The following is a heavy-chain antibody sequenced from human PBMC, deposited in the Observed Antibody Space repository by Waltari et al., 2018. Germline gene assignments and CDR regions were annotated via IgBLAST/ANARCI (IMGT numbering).Heavy chain of an antibody. D-gene: IGHD1-1*01. CDR1: GFPFLNYG. V-gene: IGHV1-18*01. Sequence: QVQLVQSGPEVKSPGASVKVSCKASGFPFLNYGIRWVRQAPGEGFLWMGWVNPSNGQTDYKQQFQGRLTMTADTSTSTAYMELTSLRSDDTAVYYCSRVGLYTTSWNGRASDHWGQGTRVTVSS. J-gene: IGHJ4*02. CDR2: VNPSNGQT. CDR3: SRVGLYTTSWNGRASDH.